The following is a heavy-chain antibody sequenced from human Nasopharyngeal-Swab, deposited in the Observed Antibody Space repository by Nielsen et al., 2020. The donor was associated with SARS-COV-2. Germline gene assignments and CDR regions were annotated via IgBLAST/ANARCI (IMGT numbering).Heavy chain of an antibody. J-gene: IGHJ6*03. D-gene: IGHD1-26*01. V-gene: IGHV4-61*01. Sequence: SETLSLTYTVSGGSVSSGSYYWSWIRQPPGKGLEWIGYIYYSGSTNYNPSLKSRVTISVDTSKNQFSLKLSSVTAADTAVYYCARYSGSYYRGYMDVWGKGTTVTVSS. CDR2: IYYSGST. CDR3: ARYSGSYYRGYMDV. CDR1: GGSVSSGSYY.